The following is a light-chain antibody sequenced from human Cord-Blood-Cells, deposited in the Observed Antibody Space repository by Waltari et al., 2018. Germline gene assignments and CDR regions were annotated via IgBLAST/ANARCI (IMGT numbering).Light chain of an antibody. CDR1: SSDVGGYNY. Sequence: QPALTQPASVSGSPGQSITIPCPGTSSDVGGYNYVSWYKQHPGKAPKLMIYDVSNRPSGVSNRFSGSKSGNTASLTISGLQAEDEADYYCSSYTSSSTLVVFGGGTKLTVL. CDR2: DVS. J-gene: IGLJ2*01. CDR3: SSYTSSSTLVV. V-gene: IGLV2-14*01.